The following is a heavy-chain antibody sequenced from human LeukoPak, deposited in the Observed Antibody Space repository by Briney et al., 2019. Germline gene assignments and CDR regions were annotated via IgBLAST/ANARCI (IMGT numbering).Heavy chain of an antibody. Sequence: GASVKVSCKASGGTFSNYGISWVRQAPGQGLEWMGGIIPIFGTANYAQKFQGRVTITTDEFTSTAYMELSSLRSEDTAVYYCARDLQGREQRELDYWGQGTLVTVSS. CDR2: IIPIFGTA. J-gene: IGHJ4*02. CDR3: ARDLQGREQRELDY. V-gene: IGHV1-69*05. D-gene: IGHD1-1*01. CDR1: GGTFSNYG.